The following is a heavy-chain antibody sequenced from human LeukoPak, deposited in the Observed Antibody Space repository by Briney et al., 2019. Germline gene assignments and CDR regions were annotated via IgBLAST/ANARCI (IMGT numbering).Heavy chain of an antibody. V-gene: IGHV3-23*01. J-gene: IGHJ4*02. D-gene: IGHD3-22*01. CDR3: AKRGVVIRVILVGFHKEAYYFDS. CDR2: ISGSGGST. CDR1: GISLSNYG. Sequence: GGSLRLSCAVSGISLSNYGMSWVRQAPGKGLEWVAGISGSGGSTNYADSVKSRFTISRDNPKKTLYLQMNRLRAEDTAVYFCAKRGVVIRVILVGFHKEAYYFDSWGQGALVTVSS.